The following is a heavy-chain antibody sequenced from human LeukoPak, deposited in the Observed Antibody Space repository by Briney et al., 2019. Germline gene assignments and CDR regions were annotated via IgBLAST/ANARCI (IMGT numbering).Heavy chain of an antibody. D-gene: IGHD3-22*01. CDR1: GFTFSSYA. CDR3: AKMGPNYYDSSGYSWFDP. Sequence: QPGASLRLSCAASGFTFSSYAMSWVRQAPGKGLEWVSAISGSGGSTYYADSVKGRFTISRDSSKNTLYLQMNSLRAEDTAVYYCAKMGPNYYDSSGYSWFDPWGQGTLVTVSS. V-gene: IGHV3-23*01. CDR2: ISGSGGST. J-gene: IGHJ5*02.